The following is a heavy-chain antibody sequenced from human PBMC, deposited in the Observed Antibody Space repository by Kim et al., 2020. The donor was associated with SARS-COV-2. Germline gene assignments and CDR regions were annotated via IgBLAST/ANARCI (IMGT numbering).Heavy chain of an antibody. J-gene: IGHJ5*02. V-gene: IGHV3-23*01. CDR3: ADPGSGA. D-gene: IGHD3-10*01. CDR2: ISDTGGGT. Sequence: GGSLRLSCAASGLTFSTYAMSWVRQAPGKGLEWVSTISDTGGGTYYADSVKGRFTISRDNSKNTLYLQMNTLRAEDTALYYCADPGSGAWGQVTLLNVS. CDR1: GLTFSTYA.